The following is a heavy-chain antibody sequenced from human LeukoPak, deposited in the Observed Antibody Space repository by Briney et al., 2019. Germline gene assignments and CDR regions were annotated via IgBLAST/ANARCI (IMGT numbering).Heavy chain of an antibody. CDR2: ISGSGGST. CDR3: AKDTRYCSSTSCL. J-gene: IGHJ4*02. Sequence: GGSLRLSCAASGFTFSSYAMSWVRRAPGKGLEWVSAISGSGGSTYYADSVKGRFTISRDNSKNTLYLQMNSLRAEDTAVYYCAKDTRYCSSTSCLWGQGTLVTVSS. CDR1: GFTFSSYA. V-gene: IGHV3-23*01. D-gene: IGHD2-2*01.